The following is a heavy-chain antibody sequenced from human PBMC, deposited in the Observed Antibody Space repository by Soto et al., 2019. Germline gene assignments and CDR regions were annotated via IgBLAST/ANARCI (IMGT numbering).Heavy chain of an antibody. CDR2: MNPNSGNT. D-gene: IGHD4-17*01. J-gene: IGHJ5*02. CDR3: ARGIKYGAYSRRVSP. Sequence: QVQLVQSGAEVKKPGASVKVSCKASGYTFTSYDINWVRQATGQGLEYLGWMNPNSGNTGYVQKFQGRGTMTRATSRRTAYMGLSSLRSEASAVYFCARGIKYGAYSRRVSPWGQGTLATVSS. CDR1: GYTFTSYD. V-gene: IGHV1-8*01.